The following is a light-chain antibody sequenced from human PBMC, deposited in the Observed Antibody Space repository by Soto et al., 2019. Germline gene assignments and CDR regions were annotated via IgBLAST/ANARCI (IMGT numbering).Light chain of an antibody. CDR2: DVS. CDR3: SSYTTSNTRQIV. V-gene: IGLV2-14*03. J-gene: IGLJ1*01. Sequence: QSELTQPASVSGSPGQSINISCTGTSSDVGGYNYVSWYQHHPGKAPKLIIYDVSNRPSGVSNPFSGSKSGNTASLTISGLQPEDEADYYCSSYTTSNTRQIVFGTGTKVTVL. CDR1: SSDVGGYNY.